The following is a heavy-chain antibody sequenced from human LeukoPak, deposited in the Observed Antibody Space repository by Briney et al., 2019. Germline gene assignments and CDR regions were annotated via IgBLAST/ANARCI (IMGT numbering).Heavy chain of an antibody. J-gene: IGHJ5*02. CDR2: IIPIFGTA. V-gene: IGHV1-69*01. CDR1: GFTFSSYA. CDR3: ARAGINSGYANWFDP. D-gene: IGHD5-12*01. Sequence: PGGSLRLSCAASGFTFSSYAISWVRQAPGQGLEWMGGIIPIFGTANYAQKFQGRVTITADESTSTAYMELSSLRSEDTAVYYCARAGINSGYANWFDPWGQGTLVTVSS.